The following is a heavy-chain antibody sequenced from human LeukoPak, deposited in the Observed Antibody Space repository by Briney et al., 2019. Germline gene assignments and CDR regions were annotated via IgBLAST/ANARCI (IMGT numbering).Heavy chain of an antibody. V-gene: IGHV1-18*01. CDR2: ISAYNGNT. D-gene: IGHD2-2*01. J-gene: IGHJ6*03. Sequence: ASVKVSCKASGYTFTSYGITWVRQAPGQGLEWMGWISAYNGNTNYAQKLQGRVTMTTDTSTSTAYMELRSLRSDDTAVYYCARDGGDIVVAPALKTQTYYYYYYMDVWGKGTTVTVSS. CDR1: GYTFTSYG. CDR3: ARDGGDIVVAPALKTQTYYYYYYMDV.